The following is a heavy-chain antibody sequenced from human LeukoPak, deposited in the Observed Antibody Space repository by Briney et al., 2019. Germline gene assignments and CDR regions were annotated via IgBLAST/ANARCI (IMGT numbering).Heavy chain of an antibody. CDR3: ASERIVVVPAIEGGDAFDI. J-gene: IGHJ3*02. D-gene: IGHD2-2*01. Sequence: GGSLRLSCAASGFTFSSYGMHWVRQAPGKGLEWVAVIWYDGNNKYYADSVKGRFTISRDNSKNTLYLQMNSLRAEDTAVYYCASERIVVVPAIEGGDAFDIWGQGTMVTVSS. CDR1: GFTFSSYG. V-gene: IGHV3-33*01. CDR2: IWYDGNNK.